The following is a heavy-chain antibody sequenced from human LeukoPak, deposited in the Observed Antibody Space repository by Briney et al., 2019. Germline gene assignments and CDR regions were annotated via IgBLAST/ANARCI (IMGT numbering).Heavy chain of an antibody. CDR2: INHSGST. D-gene: IGHD2-2*01. Sequence: SETLSLTCAVYGGSFSGYYWSWIRQPPGKGLEWIGEINHSGSTNYNPSLKSRVTISVDTSKNQFSLKLSSVTAEDTAVYYCACLVQIDYWGQGTLVTVSS. V-gene: IGHV4-34*01. J-gene: IGHJ4*02. CDR1: GGSFSGYY. CDR3: ACLVQIDY.